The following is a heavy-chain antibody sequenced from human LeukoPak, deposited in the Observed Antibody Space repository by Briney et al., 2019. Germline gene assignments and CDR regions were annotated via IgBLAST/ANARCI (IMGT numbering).Heavy chain of an antibody. CDR2: INAGNGNT. J-gene: IGHJ3*02. CDR1: GYTFTSYA. Sequence: GASVKVSCKASGYTFTSYAMHWVRQAPGQRLEWMGWINAGNGNTKYSQKFQGRVTMTRDTSTSTVYMELSSLRSEDTAVYYCARGGRDGYNNHAFDIWGQGTMVTVSS. D-gene: IGHD5-24*01. V-gene: IGHV1-3*01. CDR3: ARGGRDGYNNHAFDI.